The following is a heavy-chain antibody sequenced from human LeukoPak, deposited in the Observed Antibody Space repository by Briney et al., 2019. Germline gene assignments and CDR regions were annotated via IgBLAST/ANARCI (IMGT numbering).Heavy chain of an antibody. Sequence: SVKVSCKASGYTFTSYDISWVRQAPGQGLEWMGGIIPIFGTANYAQKFQGRVTITADKSTSTAYMELSSLRSEDTAVYYCARGVRNYYYYMDVWGKGTTVTVSS. CDR1: GYTFTSYD. J-gene: IGHJ6*03. V-gene: IGHV1-69*06. CDR2: IIPIFGTA. CDR3: ARGVRNYYYYMDV.